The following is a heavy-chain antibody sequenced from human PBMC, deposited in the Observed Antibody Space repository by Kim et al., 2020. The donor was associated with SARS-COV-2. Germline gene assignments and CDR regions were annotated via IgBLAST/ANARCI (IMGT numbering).Heavy chain of an antibody. Sequence: ASVKVSCKASGYTFSSFALNWVRQAPGQGLEWMGWINTNSGNPTYAQGFTGRFVFSLDTSVSAAYLQISSLEAEDTAVYYCARAVFANYFRPAYWGQGTLVTVSS. J-gene: IGHJ4*02. CDR1: GYTFSSFA. D-gene: IGHD4-4*01. V-gene: IGHV7-4-1*02. CDR3: ARAVFANYFRPAY. CDR2: INTNSGNP.